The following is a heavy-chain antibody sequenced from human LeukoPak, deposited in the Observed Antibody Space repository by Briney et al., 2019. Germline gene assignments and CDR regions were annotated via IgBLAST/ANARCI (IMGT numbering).Heavy chain of an antibody. CDR3: WXXXGVVILDYYYYYGMDV. V-gene: IGHV4-59*08. CDR2: IYYSGST. CDR1: GGSISSYY. Sequence: SETLSLTCTVSGGSISSYYWSWIRQPPGKELEWMGYIYYSGSTNYTPSPKSRVTVSVDTFKNQFSLKPNSVTAAHTAVYSCWXXXGVVILDYYYYYGMDVWGQGTTVTVSS. J-gene: IGHJ6*02. D-gene: IGHD3-3*01.